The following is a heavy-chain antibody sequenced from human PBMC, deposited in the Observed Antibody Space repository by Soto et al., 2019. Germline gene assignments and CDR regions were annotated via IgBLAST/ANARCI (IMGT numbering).Heavy chain of an antibody. J-gene: IGHJ6*02. V-gene: IGHV3-13*01. CDR1: EFTFSSYD. CDR3: ARDLTATSPYYYYYGMDV. Sequence: RGSLRLSCAAPEFTFSSYDMHWVRQATGKGLERVSAIGTAGDTYYPGSVKGRFTISRENAKNSLYLQMNSLRAEDTAVYYCARDLTATSPYYYYYGMDVWGQGTTVTVSS. CDR2: IGTAGDT. D-gene: IGHD1-1*01.